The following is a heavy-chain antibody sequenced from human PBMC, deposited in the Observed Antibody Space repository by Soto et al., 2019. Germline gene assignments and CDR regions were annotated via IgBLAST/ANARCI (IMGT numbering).Heavy chain of an antibody. V-gene: IGHV2-70*13. CDR1: GGSISSGGYS. D-gene: IGHD3-10*01. CDR3: ARVKSYNYASGSYYRNNWFDP. J-gene: IGHJ5*02. CDR2: IDWDDGE. Sequence: TLSLTCAVSGGSISSGGYSWSWIRQPPGKGLEWLALIDWDDGERYSPSLKTRLTISKDTSKNQVVLKMTNMDPVDTATYYCARVKSYNYASGSYYRNNWFDPWGQGTPVTVCS.